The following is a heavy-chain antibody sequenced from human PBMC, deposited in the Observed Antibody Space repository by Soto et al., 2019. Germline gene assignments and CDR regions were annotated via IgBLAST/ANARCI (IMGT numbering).Heavy chain of an antibody. CDR2: ISSSGSST. V-gene: IGHV3-23*01. Sequence: EVQLLESGGGLVQPGGSLRLSCAASGFTFSSYAMSWVRQAPGKGLEWVSTISSSGSSTDYADSVKGRFTISRDNSKNPLYLQMTGRGAEDTAVYYCAKVPPAYYFDSWGQGTLSPSPQ. J-gene: IGHJ4*02. CDR1: GFTFSSYA. CDR3: AKVPPAYYFDS.